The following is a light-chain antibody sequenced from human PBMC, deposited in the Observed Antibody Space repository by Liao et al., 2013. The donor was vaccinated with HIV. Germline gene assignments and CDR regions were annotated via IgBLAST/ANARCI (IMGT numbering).Light chain of an antibody. CDR1: KLGEKY. CDR3: QAWDSSKGV. CDR2: QDS. V-gene: IGLV3-1*01. J-gene: IGLJ2*01. Sequence: SNELTQPPSVSVSPGQTASITCSGDKLGEKYACWYQQKPGQSPVLVIFQDSKRPSGIPERFSGSNSGNTATLTISGTQAMDEADYYCQAWDSSKGVFGGGTKLTVL.